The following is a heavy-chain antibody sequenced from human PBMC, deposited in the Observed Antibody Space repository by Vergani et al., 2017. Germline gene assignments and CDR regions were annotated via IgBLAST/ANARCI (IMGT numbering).Heavy chain of an antibody. J-gene: IGHJ4*02. CDR2: IWYDGSNK. V-gene: IGHV3-33*01. CDR1: GFTFSSYG. Sequence: QVQLVESGGGVVQPGRSLRLSCAASGFTFSSYGMHWVRQAPGKGLEWGAVIWYDGSNKYYADSVKGRFTISRDNSKNTLYLQMNRLRAVDTAVYYCARGELSDPVYWGQGTLVTVSS. D-gene: IGHD3-16*02. CDR3: ARGELSDPVY.